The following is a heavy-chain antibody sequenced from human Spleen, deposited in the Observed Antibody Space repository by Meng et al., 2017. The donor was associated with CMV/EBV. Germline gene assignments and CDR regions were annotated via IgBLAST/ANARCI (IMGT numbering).Heavy chain of an antibody. D-gene: IGHD3-22*01. CDR1: SITSTIYY. J-gene: IGHJ5*02. V-gene: IGHV4-39*07. CDR2: VYYSGST. Sequence: SITSTIYYWGWIRQPPGKGLEWIGIVYYSGSTYYNPSLKRRVTISVDTSKNQFSLKLSSVTAADTGVYYCARRGRNYDSGTYTGFDPWGQGILVTVSS. CDR3: ARRGRNYDSGTYTGFDP.